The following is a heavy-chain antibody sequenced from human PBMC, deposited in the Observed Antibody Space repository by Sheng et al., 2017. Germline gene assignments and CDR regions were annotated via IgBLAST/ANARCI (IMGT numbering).Heavy chain of an antibody. CDR3: ARDIRELGFLNWFDP. Sequence: QVQLVQSGAEVKKPGSSVKVSCKASGGTFSSYAISWVRQAPGQGLEWMGGIIPILGIANYAQKFQGRVTITANKSTSTAYMELSSLRSEDTAVYYCARDIRELGFLNWFDPWGQGTLVTVSS. V-gene: IGHV1-69*04. D-gene: IGHD6-13*01. J-gene: IGHJ5*02. CDR1: GGTFSSYA. CDR2: IIPILGIA.